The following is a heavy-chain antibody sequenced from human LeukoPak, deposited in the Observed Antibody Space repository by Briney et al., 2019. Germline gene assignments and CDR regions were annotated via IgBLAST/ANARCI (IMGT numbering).Heavy chain of an antibody. CDR1: GFTFNHYA. Sequence: GGSLRLSCVASGFTFNHYAMSWVRQAPGKGLEWVASVSENSDGTMYPDSVKGRFTISRDNSRKTVLLEVNSLRVEDAATYYCARGWTTFHYWGQGALVTVSS. CDR3: ARGWTTFHY. CDR2: VSENSDGT. V-gene: IGHV3-23*01. J-gene: IGHJ4*02. D-gene: IGHD1-1*01.